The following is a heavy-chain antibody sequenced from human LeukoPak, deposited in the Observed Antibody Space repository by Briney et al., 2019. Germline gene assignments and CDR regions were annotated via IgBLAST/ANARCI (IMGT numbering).Heavy chain of an antibody. D-gene: IGHD3-3*01. CDR3: AKDSGDFWSGYYTGIDAFDI. J-gene: IGHJ3*02. CDR2: IRYDGSNK. CDR1: GFTFSSYG. Sequence: PGGSLRLSCAASGFTFSSYGMHWVRQAPGKGLEWVAFIRYDGSNKYCADSVKGRFTISRDNSKNTPYLQMNSLRAEDTAVYYCAKDSGDFWSGYYTGIDAFDIWGQGTMVTVSS. V-gene: IGHV3-30*02.